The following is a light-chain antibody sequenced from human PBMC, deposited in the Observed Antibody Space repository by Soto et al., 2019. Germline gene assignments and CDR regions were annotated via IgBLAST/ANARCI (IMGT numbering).Light chain of an antibody. Sequence: EIVLTQSPGTLSLSPGERVTLSCRASQSVSSAYLAWYQQKRGQAPRLLIYDASNRATGVPDRFSGSGSGTDFSLTISRLEPEDFAVYHCQQYSSSPRTFGQGTRLEIK. CDR1: QSVSSAY. CDR3: QQYSSSPRT. CDR2: DAS. J-gene: IGKJ5*01. V-gene: IGKV3-20*01.